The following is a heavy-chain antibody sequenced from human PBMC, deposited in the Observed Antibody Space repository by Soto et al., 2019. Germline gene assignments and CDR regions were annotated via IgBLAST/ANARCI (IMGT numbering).Heavy chain of an antibody. J-gene: IGHJ4*02. CDR3: TRSPVLVRGARAFDY. CDR2: IGTAGDT. CDR1: GFTFSRYD. V-gene: IGHV3-13*01. D-gene: IGHD3-10*01. Sequence: PGGSLRLSCAASGFTFSRYDMHWVRQATAKSLEWVSAIGTAGDTYYPGSVKGRFTISRENAKNSLYLQMNSLRAGDTAVYYCTRSPVLVRGARAFDYWGQGTLVTVSS.